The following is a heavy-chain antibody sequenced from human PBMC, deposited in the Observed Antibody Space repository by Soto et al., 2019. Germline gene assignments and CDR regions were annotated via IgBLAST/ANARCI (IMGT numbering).Heavy chain of an antibody. CDR2: ISYDSSNQ. J-gene: IGHJ4*02. CDR3: AKLVIGYCSGNNCDDY. D-gene: IGHD2-15*01. Sequence: VQLLESGGGLIQPGGSLRLSCAASGFPFSYGIHWLRQAPGKGLEWVAYISYDSSNQFYGDSVKGRFTISRDNSKNTQFLQRNSLRAEDTAVYYCAKLVIGYCSGNNCDDYWGQGTLVPVSS. V-gene: IGHV3-30*18. CDR1: GFPFSYG.